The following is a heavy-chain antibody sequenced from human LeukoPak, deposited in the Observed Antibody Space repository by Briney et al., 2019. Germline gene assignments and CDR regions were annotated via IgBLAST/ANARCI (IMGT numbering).Heavy chain of an antibody. Sequence: SETLSLTCAVYGGSFSGYYGSWIRQPPGKGLEWIGEINHSGSTNYNPSLKSRVTISVDTSKNQFSLKLSSVTAADTAVYYCARGRPRPTIFGVVLISGGRNYWGQGTLVTDSS. CDR2: INHSGST. D-gene: IGHD3-3*01. CDR3: ARGRPRPTIFGVVLISGGRNY. J-gene: IGHJ4*02. V-gene: IGHV4-34*01. CDR1: GGSFSGYY.